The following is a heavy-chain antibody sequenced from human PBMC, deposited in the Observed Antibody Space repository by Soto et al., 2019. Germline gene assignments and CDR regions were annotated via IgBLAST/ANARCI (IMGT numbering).Heavy chain of an antibody. CDR2: IRSKANNYAT. J-gene: IGHJ6*02. V-gene: IGHV3-73*02. D-gene: IGHD6-6*01. CDR1: GFTFSGSG. CDR3: ARPARSSSRGTNNYYYGLEV. Sequence: EVQLVESGGGLVQPGGFLKLSCVASGFTFSGSGIHWVRQASGKGLEWVGRIRSKANNYATAYAASVTGRFTISRDDSKNTAFLQMISLKTEDTAVYYCARPARSSSRGTNNYYYGLEVWGQGTTVIVSS.